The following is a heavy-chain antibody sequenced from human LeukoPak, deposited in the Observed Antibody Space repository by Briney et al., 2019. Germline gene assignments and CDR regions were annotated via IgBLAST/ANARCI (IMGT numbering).Heavy chain of an antibody. CDR3: ARRGGSSWSSFDF. CDR1: GFNFQHYA. D-gene: IGHD6-13*01. Sequence: GGSLRLSCTASGFNFQHYAMNWVRQAPGKGPEWVAGISGFGGSTYYAPSMKDRFAISRDNSGNALFLRLTNLRVEDSALYYCARRGGSSWSSFDFWGQGTWVGVSS. J-gene: IGHJ4*02. CDR2: ISGFGGST. V-gene: IGHV3-23*01.